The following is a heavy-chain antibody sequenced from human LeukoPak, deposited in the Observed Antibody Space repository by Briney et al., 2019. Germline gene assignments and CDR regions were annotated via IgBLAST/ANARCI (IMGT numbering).Heavy chain of an antibody. CDR2: INHSGST. D-gene: IGHD6-19*01. V-gene: IGHV4-34*01. Sequence: SETLSLTCAVYGGSFSGYYWSWIRQPPGKGLEWIGEINHSGSTNYNPSLKSRVTISVDTSKNQFSLKLSSVTAADTAVYYCARGQWLLDSWGQGTLVTVSS. CDR1: GGSFSGYY. CDR3: ARGQWLLDS. J-gene: IGHJ4*02.